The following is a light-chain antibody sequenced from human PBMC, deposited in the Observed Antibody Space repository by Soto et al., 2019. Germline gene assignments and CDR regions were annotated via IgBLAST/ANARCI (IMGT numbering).Light chain of an antibody. Sequence: QSVLTQPPSASGSPGQSVAISCTGTSSDVGGYNYVSWYQQHPGKAPKLMIYDVSERPSGVPDRFSGSKSGSTASLTISGLQPEDEADYYCSSYTTSNTRQIVFGTGTKVTVL. CDR3: SSYTTSNTRQIV. J-gene: IGLJ1*01. V-gene: IGLV2-8*01. CDR2: DVS. CDR1: SSDVGGYNY.